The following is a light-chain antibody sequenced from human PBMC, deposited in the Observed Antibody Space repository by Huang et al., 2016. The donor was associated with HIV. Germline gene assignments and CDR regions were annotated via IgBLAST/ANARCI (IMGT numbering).Light chain of an antibody. CDR1: QSVSSY. J-gene: IGKJ3*01. Sequence: DIVLTQSPATLSLSPGERATLSCRASQSVSSYLAWYQQKPGQAPRLLIYGASNRATGIPARFSGSGSGTDFTLTISSLEAEDFAVYYCQQRSNWPRTFGPGTKVDIK. CDR3: QQRSNWPRT. V-gene: IGKV3-11*01. CDR2: GAS.